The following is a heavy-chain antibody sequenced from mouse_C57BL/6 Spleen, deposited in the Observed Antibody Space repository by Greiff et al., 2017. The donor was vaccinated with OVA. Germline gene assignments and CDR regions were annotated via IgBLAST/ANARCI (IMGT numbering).Heavy chain of an antibody. Sequence: EVQVVESGGGLVKPGGSLKLSCAASGFTFSSYTMSWVRQTPEKRLEWVATISGGGGNTYYPDSVKGRFTISRDNAKNTLYLQMSSLRSEDTALYDCARRGLRLDYFDYWGQGTTLTVSS. J-gene: IGHJ2*01. CDR2: ISGGGGNT. CDR3: ARRGLRLDYFDY. D-gene: IGHD2-4*01. CDR1: GFTFSSYT. V-gene: IGHV5-9*01.